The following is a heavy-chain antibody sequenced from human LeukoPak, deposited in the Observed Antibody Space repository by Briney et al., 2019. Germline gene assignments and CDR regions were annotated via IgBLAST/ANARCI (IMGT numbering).Heavy chain of an antibody. CDR1: GGSFSGYY. CDR2: INHSGST. V-gene: IGHV4-34*01. J-gene: IGHJ6*02. Sequence: SETLSLTCAVYGGSFSGYYWSWIRQPPGKGLEWIGEINHSGSTNYNPSLKSRVTISVDTSKNQFSLKLSSVTAADTAVYYCARVRYSSGPCYYYYYGMDVWGQGTTVTVS. CDR3: ARVRYSSGPCYYYYYGMDV. D-gene: IGHD6-19*01.